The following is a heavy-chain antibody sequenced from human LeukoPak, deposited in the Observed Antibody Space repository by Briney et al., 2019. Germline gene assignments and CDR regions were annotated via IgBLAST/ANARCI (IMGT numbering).Heavy chain of an antibody. CDR2: ITGSGSGA. CDR1: GFTFSSHA. V-gene: IGHV3-23*01. Sequence: GGSLRLSCTASGFTFSSHAMTWVRQAAGMGLQWVSSITGSGSGAYYADSVKGHVTISRDNSKNTVSLQMDSLRPEDTAMYYCAKVRGDHAHLQDDFDYWGQGTLVTVSS. CDR3: AKVRGDHAHLQDDFDY. J-gene: IGHJ4*02. D-gene: IGHD2-21*02.